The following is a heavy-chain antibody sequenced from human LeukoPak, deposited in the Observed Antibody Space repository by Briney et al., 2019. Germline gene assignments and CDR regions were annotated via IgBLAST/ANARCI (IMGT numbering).Heavy chain of an antibody. Sequence: PGGSLRLSCTASGFTFGDHAMSWVRQAPGKGLEWVSAISSSGANTYYADSVKGRFTISRDNSKNTLYLQMNSLRAEDTAVYYCARIPHPLYYFDYWGQGTLVTVSS. V-gene: IGHV3-23*01. J-gene: IGHJ4*02. CDR1: GFTFGDHA. CDR3: ARIPHPLYYFDY. CDR2: ISSSGANT.